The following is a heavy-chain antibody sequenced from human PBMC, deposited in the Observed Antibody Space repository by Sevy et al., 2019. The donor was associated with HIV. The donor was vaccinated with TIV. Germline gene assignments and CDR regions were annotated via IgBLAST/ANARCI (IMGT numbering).Heavy chain of an antibody. J-gene: IGHJ5*02. Sequence: GGSLRLSCAASEFTFSSYGMHWVRQAPGKGLEWVAVIWYDGSNKYYADSVKGRFTISRDNSKNTLYLQMNSLRAEDTAVYYCARDRGYSSSSWFSVGFGWFDPWGQGTLVTVSS. D-gene: IGHD6-6*01. V-gene: IGHV3-33*01. CDR2: IWYDGSNK. CDR1: EFTFSSYG. CDR3: ARDRGYSSSSWFSVGFGWFDP.